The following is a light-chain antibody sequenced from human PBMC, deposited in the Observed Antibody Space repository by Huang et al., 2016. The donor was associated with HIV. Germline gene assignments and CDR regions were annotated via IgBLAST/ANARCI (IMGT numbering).Light chain of an antibody. Sequence: EVVMTQSPATLSVSPGGRVTLSCRPSQSVRTKLAWYQQRPGRAPRLLINGASNRATGIPARFSGSGSGTEFTLTISSLEPEDFAVYYCQQRGNWPRTFGGGTKVEIK. CDR3: QQRGNWPRT. CDR2: GAS. CDR1: QSVRTK. V-gene: IGKV3-15*01. J-gene: IGKJ4*01.